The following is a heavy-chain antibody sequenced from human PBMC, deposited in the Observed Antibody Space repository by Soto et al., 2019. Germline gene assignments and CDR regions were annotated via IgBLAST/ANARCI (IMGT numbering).Heavy chain of an antibody. CDR2: INGGGRTT. Sequence: EVQLVESGGGVVPPGGSLRLSCAASGFTFSGYWMHWVRQAPGKGLMWVSRINGGGRTTNYADSVKGRFTISRENAKNTLYLRMDSLRAEDTAVYYCARAAYGEYWFDPWGQGTLVTVSS. D-gene: IGHD4-17*01. J-gene: IGHJ5*02. CDR3: ARAAYGEYWFDP. CDR1: GFTFSGYW. V-gene: IGHV3-74*01.